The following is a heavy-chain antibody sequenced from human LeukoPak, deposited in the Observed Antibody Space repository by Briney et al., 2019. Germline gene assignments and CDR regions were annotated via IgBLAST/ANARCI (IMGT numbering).Heavy chain of an antibody. CDR2: IYSGGST. CDR1: GFTVSSNY. Sequence: GGSLRLSCAASGFTVSSNYMSWVRQAPGKGLEWVSVIYSGGSTYYADSVKGRFTISRDNSKKSLYLQMNSLRAEDTALYYCAKDEDYGSGSYGMDVWGQGTTVTVSS. V-gene: IGHV3-53*05. CDR3: AKDEDYGSGSYGMDV. D-gene: IGHD3-10*01. J-gene: IGHJ6*02.